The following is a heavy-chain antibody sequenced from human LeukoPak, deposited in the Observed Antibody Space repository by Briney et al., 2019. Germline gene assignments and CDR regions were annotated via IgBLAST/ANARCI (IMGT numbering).Heavy chain of an antibody. CDR1: GFTLSSYW. CDR2: IKQDGSEK. CDR3: ARRYFDY. Sequence: GGSLRLSCAASGFTLSSYWMSWVRQAPGKGLGWVANIKQDGSEKYYVDSVKGRFTISRDNAKNSLYLQMNSLRVEDTAVYYCARRYFDYWGQGTLVTVSS. V-gene: IGHV3-7*03. J-gene: IGHJ4*02.